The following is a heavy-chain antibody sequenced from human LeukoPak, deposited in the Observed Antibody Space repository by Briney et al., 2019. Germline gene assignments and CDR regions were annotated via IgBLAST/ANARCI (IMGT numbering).Heavy chain of an antibody. V-gene: IGHV3-53*01. D-gene: IGHD3-22*01. CDR1: GSTVSSNY. CDR2: IYSGGST. CDR3: ARETRYYDSSGYHAAFDY. Sequence: GGSLRLSCAASGSTVSSNYMSWVRQAPGKGLEWVSVIYSGGSTYYADSVKGRFTISRDNSKNTLYLQMNSLRAEDTAVYYCARETRYYDSSGYHAAFDYWGQGTLVTVSS. J-gene: IGHJ4*02.